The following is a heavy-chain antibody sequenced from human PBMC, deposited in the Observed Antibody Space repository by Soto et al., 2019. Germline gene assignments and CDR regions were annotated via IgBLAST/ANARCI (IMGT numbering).Heavy chain of an antibody. CDR2: IIPLFGTT. CDR1: GGTISNYA. D-gene: IGHD3-3*01. J-gene: IGHJ5*02. CDR3: ARGGFWSGYYSWFDP. V-gene: IGHV1-69*12. Sequence: QVQLVQSGAEVKKPGSSVKVSCKTSGGTISNYAISWVRQAPGQGLEWMGGIIPLFGTTNYAQKFQGRVTITADESTRTAYMELSSLRSEDTAVYYCARGGFWSGYYSWFDPWGQGTLVTVS.